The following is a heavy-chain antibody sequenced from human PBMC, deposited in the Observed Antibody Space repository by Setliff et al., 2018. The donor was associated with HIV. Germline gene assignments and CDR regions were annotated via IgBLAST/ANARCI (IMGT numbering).Heavy chain of an antibody. Sequence: LSLTCAVYGGSFTSYHWTWIRQAPGKGLEWIGEINHNGGTNYNPPLKSRVTISVDRSKNQFFLRLTSVTAADTAVYYCARGSYRGSGFFVRYFDFWGQGSLVTVSS. CDR1: GGSFTSYH. CDR2: INHNGGT. V-gene: IGHV4-34*01. CDR3: ARGSYRGSGFFVRYFDF. J-gene: IGHJ4*02. D-gene: IGHD3-3*01.